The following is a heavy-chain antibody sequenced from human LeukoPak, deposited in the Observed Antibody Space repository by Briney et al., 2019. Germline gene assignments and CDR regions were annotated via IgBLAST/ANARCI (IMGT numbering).Heavy chain of an antibody. V-gene: IGHV3-21*01. D-gene: IGHD1-14*01. CDR3: ARGAWSENPFDY. Sequence: GGSLRLSCAASGFTFSSYAMNWVRQAPGKGLEWVSSISSSSSYIYYADSVKGRFTISRDNARNSLYLEMNSLRAEDTAVYSCARGAWSENPFDYWGQGTLVTVSS. CDR2: ISSSSSYI. J-gene: IGHJ4*02. CDR1: GFTFSSYA.